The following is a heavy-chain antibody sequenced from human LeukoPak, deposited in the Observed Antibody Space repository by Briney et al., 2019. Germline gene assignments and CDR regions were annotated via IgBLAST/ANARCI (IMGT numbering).Heavy chain of an antibody. J-gene: IGHJ4*02. Sequence: SGGSLRLSCAASGFTFSGYTMNWVRQAPGKGPEWVSAISGSGGSTYYADSVKGRFTISRDNSKNTLYLQMNSLRAEDTAVYYCAKAGGRYCSGGSCYSVDYWGQGTLVTVSS. V-gene: IGHV3-23*01. CDR3: AKAGGRYCSGGSCYSVDY. D-gene: IGHD2-15*01. CDR2: ISGSGGST. CDR1: GFTFSGYT.